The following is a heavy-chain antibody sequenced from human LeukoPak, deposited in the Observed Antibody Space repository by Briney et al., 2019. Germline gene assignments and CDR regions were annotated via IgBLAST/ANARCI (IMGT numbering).Heavy chain of an antibody. CDR1: GFTFSSYG. CDR2: ISGSGGST. V-gene: IGHV3-23*01. CDR3: TKGTIWLPFDY. Sequence: QPGRSLRLSCAASGFTFSSYGMHGVRQAPGKGLEWVSAISGSGGSTYYADSVKGRFTISRDNSKNTLYLQMNSLRAEDTAVYYCTKGTIWLPFDYWGQGTLVTVSS. D-gene: IGHD5-18*01. J-gene: IGHJ4*02.